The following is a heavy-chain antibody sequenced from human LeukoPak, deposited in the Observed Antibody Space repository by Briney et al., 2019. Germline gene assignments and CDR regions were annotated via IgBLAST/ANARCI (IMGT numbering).Heavy chain of an antibody. V-gene: IGHV3-11*04. CDR1: GFTFSDYN. CDR3: AAVIDY. CDR2: ISRSGSTK. J-gene: IGHJ4*02. Sequence: PGGSLRLSCAASGFTFSDYNMRWIRQAPGKGLEWVSSISRSGSTKYYADSVKGRFTISRDNAKNSVFLQMNSLRAEDTAVYYCAAVIDYWGQGTLVTVSS.